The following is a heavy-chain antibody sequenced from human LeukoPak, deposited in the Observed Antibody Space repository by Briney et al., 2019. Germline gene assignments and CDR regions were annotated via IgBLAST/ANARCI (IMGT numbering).Heavy chain of an antibody. V-gene: IGHV4-59*01. CDR3: ARGAVEMATITPFDY. J-gene: IGHJ4*02. D-gene: IGHD5-24*01. CDR2: IYYSGST. Sequence: SETLSLTCTVSGGSIRSYYWSWIRQPPGKGLEWIGYIYYSGSTNYNPSLKSRVTISVDTSKNQFSLKLSSVTAADTAVYYCARGAVEMATITPFDYWGQGTLVTVSS. CDR1: GGSIRSYY.